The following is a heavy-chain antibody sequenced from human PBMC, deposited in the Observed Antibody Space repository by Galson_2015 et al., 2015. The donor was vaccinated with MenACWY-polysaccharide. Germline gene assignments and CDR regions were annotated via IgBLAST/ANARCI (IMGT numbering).Heavy chain of an antibody. D-gene: IGHD3-22*01. Sequence: ASVKVSCKASRYTFIGYDINWVRQATGQGLEWMGWMNPNSGNTGYAQKFQGRVIMTRDTSISTAYMELSSLSSEDTALYYCTSSISYYNPSAYYPFDYWGQGSLVTVSS. CDR2: MNPNSGNT. CDR1: RYTFIGYD. CDR3: TSSISYYNPSAYYPFDY. J-gene: IGHJ4*02. V-gene: IGHV1-8*01.